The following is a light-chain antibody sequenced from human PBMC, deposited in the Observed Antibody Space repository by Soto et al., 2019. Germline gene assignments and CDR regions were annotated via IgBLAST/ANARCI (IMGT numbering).Light chain of an antibody. J-gene: IGKJ1*01. V-gene: IGKV3-20*01. CDR3: HQYDNSPWT. CDR1: QSVSNH. CDR2: GAS. Sequence: EIVMTQSPATLSVSPGERATLSCRASQSVSNHFAWYQQKPGQAPRLLIYGASSRATGIPDRFSGSGSGTDFTLTITRLEPEVFAVYYCHQYDNSPWTVVQVTKV.